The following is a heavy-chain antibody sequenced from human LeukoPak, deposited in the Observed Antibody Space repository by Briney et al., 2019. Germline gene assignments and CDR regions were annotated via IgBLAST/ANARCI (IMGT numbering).Heavy chain of an antibody. CDR3: VREFGLGVILD. CDR2: ITSGSSYI. V-gene: IGHV3-21*01. J-gene: IGHJ4*02. CDR1: GFTFSSYN. D-gene: IGHD3/OR15-3a*01. Sequence: GGSLRLSCAASGFTFSSYNMNWVRQAPGKGLEWVSSITSGSSYIYYADSVKGRFTISRDNAKNSLYLQMNSLRAEDTAVYYCVREFGLGVILDWGQGTLVTVSS.